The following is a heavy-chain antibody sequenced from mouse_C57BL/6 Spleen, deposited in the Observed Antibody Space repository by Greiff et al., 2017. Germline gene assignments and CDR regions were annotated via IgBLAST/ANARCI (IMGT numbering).Heavy chain of an antibody. J-gene: IGHJ3*01. CDR3: ASSSGYGWFAY. D-gene: IGHD3-2*02. CDR1: GYAFSSSW. V-gene: IGHV1-82*01. CDR2: IYPGDGDT. Sequence: LVESGPELVKPGASVKISCKASGYAFSSSWMNWVKQRPGKGLEWIGRIYPGDGDTNYNGKFKGKATLTADKSSSTAYMQLRSLTSEDSAVYFCASSSGYGWFAYWGQGTLVTVSA.